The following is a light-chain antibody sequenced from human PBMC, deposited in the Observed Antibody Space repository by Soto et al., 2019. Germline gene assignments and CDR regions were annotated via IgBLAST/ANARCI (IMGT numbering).Light chain of an antibody. CDR3: TLYSSSTTLYV. J-gene: IGLJ1*01. Sequence: QSVLTQPASVSGSPGQSITISCTGTGSDVGGYNYVSWYQQHPGKAPKLMIYDVSNRPSGVSNRFSGSKSGNTASLTISGLQAEDEAEYYCTLYSSSTTLYVFVTGTRSPS. V-gene: IGLV2-14*01. CDR1: GSDVGGYNY. CDR2: DVS.